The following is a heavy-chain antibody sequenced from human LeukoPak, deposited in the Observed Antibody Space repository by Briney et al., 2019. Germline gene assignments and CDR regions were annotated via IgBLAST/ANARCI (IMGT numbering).Heavy chain of an antibody. D-gene: IGHD3-10*01. V-gene: IGHV3-23*01. CDR3: ARPPGRTGAFDI. CDR2: ISASGIST. CDR1: GFSFSNYA. J-gene: IGHJ3*02. Sequence: GGSLRLSCAASGFSFSNYAMSWVRQVPGKGLEWVSAISASGISTYDTDSVKGRFTISRDNSKNTLYLQMNSLRAEDTAVYYCARPPGRTGAFDIWGQGTMVTVSS.